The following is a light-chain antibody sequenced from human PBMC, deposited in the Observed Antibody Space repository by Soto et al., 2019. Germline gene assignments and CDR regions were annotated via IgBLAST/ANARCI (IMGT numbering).Light chain of an antibody. Sequence: DIQMTQSPSSLSASVGARVTITCRASQSISSYLNWYQQKPGKATKLLIYAASSLQSGVPSRFSGSGSGTDFTLTISSLQPEDFATYYCQQLHDYPITVGQGTRLEIK. J-gene: IGKJ5*01. CDR1: QSISSY. CDR2: AAS. V-gene: IGKV1-39*01. CDR3: QQLHDYPIT.